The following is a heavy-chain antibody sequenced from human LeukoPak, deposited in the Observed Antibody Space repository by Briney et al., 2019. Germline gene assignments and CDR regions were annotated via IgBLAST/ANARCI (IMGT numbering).Heavy chain of an antibody. Sequence: SETLSLTCTVSGGSISSYYWNWIRQPPGKGLEWIGYIYYSGSTNYNPSLKSRVTISVDTSKNQFSLKLSSVTAADTAVYYCARDQDSGGRLGAFDIWGQGTMVTVSS. D-gene: IGHD1-1*01. CDR2: IYYSGST. CDR1: GGSISSYY. CDR3: ARDQDSGGRLGAFDI. J-gene: IGHJ3*02. V-gene: IGHV4-59*01.